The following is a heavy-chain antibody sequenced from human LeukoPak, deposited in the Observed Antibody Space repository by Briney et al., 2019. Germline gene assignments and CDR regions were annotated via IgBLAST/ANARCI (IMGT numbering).Heavy chain of an antibody. J-gene: IGHJ5*02. D-gene: IGHD6-13*01. V-gene: IGHV3-23*01. CDR3: AKERAAAGRSNWFDP. CDR1: GFTFSSYA. CDR2: ISGSGGST. Sequence: GGSLRLSCAASGFTFSSYAMSWVRQAPGKGLEWVSAISGSGGSTYYADSVKGRFTISRDNSKNTLYLEMNSLRAEDTAVYYCAKERAAAGRSNWFDPWGQGTLVTVSS.